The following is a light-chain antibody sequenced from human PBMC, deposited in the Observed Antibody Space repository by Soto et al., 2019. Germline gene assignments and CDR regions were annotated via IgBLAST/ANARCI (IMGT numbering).Light chain of an antibody. CDR1: QSVDSS. J-gene: IGKJ2*01. Sequence: EIVMTQSPATLSVSPGERATLSCRASQSVDSSLAWYQQKPGQAPRLLIYGASTRATGIPARFSGSGSGTEFTLTISSLQSEDFAVYYCQQYGSSPHAFGQGTKLEIK. CDR3: QQYGSSPHA. V-gene: IGKV3-15*01. CDR2: GAS.